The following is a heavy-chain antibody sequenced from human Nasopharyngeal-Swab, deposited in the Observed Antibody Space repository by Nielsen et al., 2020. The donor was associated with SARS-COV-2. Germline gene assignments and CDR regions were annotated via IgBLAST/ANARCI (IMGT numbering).Heavy chain of an antibody. D-gene: IGHD4-17*01. CDR3: AKDIMTTVTYDWWFDP. CDR1: GYTFTSYA. CDR2: INAGNGNT. Sequence: ASVKVSCKASGYTFTSYAMHWVRQAPGQRLEWMGWINAGNGNTKYSQKFQDRVTITRDTSASTAYMELSSLRSEDTAVYYCAKDIMTTVTYDWWFDPWGQGTLVTVSS. V-gene: IGHV1-3*01. J-gene: IGHJ5*02.